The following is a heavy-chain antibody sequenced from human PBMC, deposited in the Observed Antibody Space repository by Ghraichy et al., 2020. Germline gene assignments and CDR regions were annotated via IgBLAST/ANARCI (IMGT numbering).Heavy chain of an antibody. V-gene: IGHV1-8*01. D-gene: IGHD3-22*01. CDR2: RNPNNDYT. J-gene: IGHJ5*02. Sequence: ASVKVSCRASGYTFTNHDIHWVRQASGQGLEWMGRRNPNNDYTAYAHKFQGRVTMTRNTSISTAYMELSSLRSDDTAVYYCASSLNYYDTSGFFSWGQGSLVTVSS. CDR1: GYTFTNHD. CDR3: ASSLNYYDTSGFFS.